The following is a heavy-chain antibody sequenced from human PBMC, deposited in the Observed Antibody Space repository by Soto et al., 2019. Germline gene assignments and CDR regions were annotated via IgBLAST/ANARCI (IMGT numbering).Heavy chain of an antibody. D-gene: IGHD3-10*01. CDR3: ARDATTMVLLLITSWFDP. CDR2: FDPEDGET. CDR1: GYTLTELS. Sequence: ASVKVSCKVSGYTLTELSMHWVRQAPGKGLEWMGGFDPEDGETIYAQKFQGRVTMTEDTSTDTAYMELNSLRAEDTAVYYCARDATTMVLLLITSWFDPWGQGTLVTVSS. J-gene: IGHJ5*02. V-gene: IGHV1-24*01.